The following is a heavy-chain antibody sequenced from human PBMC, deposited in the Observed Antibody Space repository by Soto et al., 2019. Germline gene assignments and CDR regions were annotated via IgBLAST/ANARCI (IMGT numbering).Heavy chain of an antibody. D-gene: IGHD6-13*01. V-gene: IGHV3-15*01. CDR3: TAGTDYFDY. CDR2: IKRKTDGGTT. CDR1: GFTFSNAW. J-gene: IGHJ4*02. Sequence: EVQLVESGGGLVKPGGSLRLSCAASGFTFSNAWMSWVRQAPGKGLEWVGSIKRKTDGGTTDYAAPVKGRFTISRDDSKNTLYLQMNSLNTEDTAVYYCTAGTDYFDYWGQGTLVTVSS.